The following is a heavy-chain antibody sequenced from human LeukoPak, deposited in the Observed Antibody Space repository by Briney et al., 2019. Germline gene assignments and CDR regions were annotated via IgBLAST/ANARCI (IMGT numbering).Heavy chain of an antibody. Sequence: PGGSLRLSCAASGFTFSSYAMSWVRQAPGKGLEWVSTISGSGSSTYYADSVKARFTISRDNSKSTLYLQINSLRAEDTAVYYCANAPGGEPLGGYYFDYWGQGTLVTVSS. CDR3: ANAPGGEPLGGYYFDY. V-gene: IGHV3-23*01. CDR2: ISGSGSST. D-gene: IGHD3-10*01. J-gene: IGHJ4*02. CDR1: GFTFSSYA.